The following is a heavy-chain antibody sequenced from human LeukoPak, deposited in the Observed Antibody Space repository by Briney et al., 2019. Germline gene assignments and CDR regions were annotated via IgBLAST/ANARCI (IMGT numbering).Heavy chain of an antibody. V-gene: IGHV3-30*04. D-gene: IGHD3-22*01. CDR1: GFTFSSYA. CDR2: ISYDGSDK. J-gene: IGHJ4*02. Sequence: GGSLRLSCAASGFTFSSYAMYWVRQAPGKGLEWVAVISYDGSDKFYADSVKGRFTISRDSSKNTLYLQMNSLRAEDTAVYYCAKDSDYYDSTMVMGYWGQGTLVTVSS. CDR3: AKDSDYYDSTMVMGY.